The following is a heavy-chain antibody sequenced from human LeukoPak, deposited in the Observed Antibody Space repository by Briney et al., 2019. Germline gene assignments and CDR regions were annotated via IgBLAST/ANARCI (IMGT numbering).Heavy chain of an antibody. J-gene: IGHJ4*02. Sequence: GGSLRLSCAASGFTFSDYYMSWIRQAPGKGLEWVSYISSSGSTIYYADSVKGRFTISRDNAKNSLYLQMNSLRAEDTAVYYCARAPYIVSNYYGSGSFDYWGQGTLVTVSS. CDR2: ISSSGSTI. D-gene: IGHD3-10*01. CDR1: GFTFSDYY. V-gene: IGHV3-11*01. CDR3: ARAPYIVSNYYGSGSFDY.